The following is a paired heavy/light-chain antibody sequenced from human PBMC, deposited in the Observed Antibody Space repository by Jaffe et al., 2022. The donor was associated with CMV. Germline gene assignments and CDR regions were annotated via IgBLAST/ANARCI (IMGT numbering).Light chain of an antibody. CDR1: QTISRY. V-gene: IGKV1-39*01. Sequence: DIQMTQSPSSLSASLGDRVTITCRSSQTISRYLNWYQHKPGKGPRLLIYSAFNLESGVPPRFSGSGSGTQFTLTISSLQPEDFATYFCQQTYRAPHTFAQGTKLEVK. CDR2: SAF. J-gene: IGKJ1*01. CDR3: QQTYRAPHT.
Heavy chain of an antibody. CDR1: GFTFSSYE. CDR2: IDESGSIE. V-gene: IGHV3-48*03. J-gene: IGHJ6*03. D-gene: IGHD2-15*01. Sequence: EVKLVESGGGLVQPGGSLRLSCAASGFTFSSYEMKWVRQAPGKGLEWIAHIDESGSIEQYADSVRGRFTISRDNGKNSLNLHMDSLRAEDTAVYYCARERSVFCSGGSCPDSGYYYFLDVWGNGTTVAVSS. CDR3: ARERSVFCSGGSCPDSGYYYFLDV.